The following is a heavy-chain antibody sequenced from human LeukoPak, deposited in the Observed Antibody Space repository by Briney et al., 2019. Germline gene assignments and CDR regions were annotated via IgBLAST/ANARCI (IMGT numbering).Heavy chain of an antibody. CDR3: ARSDYYDSSGLGIQGY. CDR2: ISRSATTI. CDR1: GFTFSSYE. J-gene: IGHJ4*02. V-gene: IGHV3-48*03. Sequence: GGSLRLSCAASGFTFSSYEMNWVRQAPGKGLEWVSSISRSATTIYYADSVKGRFTISRDNAKNSLYLQMNSLRDEDTALYYCARSDYYDSSGLGIQGYWGQGTLVTVSS. D-gene: IGHD3-22*01.